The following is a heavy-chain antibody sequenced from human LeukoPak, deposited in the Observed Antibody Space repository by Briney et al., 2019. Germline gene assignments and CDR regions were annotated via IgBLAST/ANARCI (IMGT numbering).Heavy chain of an antibody. CDR3: ARDSTLSNY. V-gene: IGHV3-7*04. CDR1: GLTFSSYW. Sequence: GGSLRLSCAASGLTFSSYWMTWVRQAPGKGLEWVATIKYDGSETYYVDSVRGRFSISRDNAKNSLYLQMNSLSAEDTAVYYCARDSTLSNYWGQGTLVTVAS. D-gene: IGHD3-16*01. CDR2: IKYDGSET. J-gene: IGHJ4*02.